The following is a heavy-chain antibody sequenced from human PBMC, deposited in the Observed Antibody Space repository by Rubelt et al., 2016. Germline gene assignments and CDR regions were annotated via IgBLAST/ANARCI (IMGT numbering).Heavy chain of an antibody. V-gene: IGHV3-23*01. Sequence: GGLVQPGGSLRLSCAASGFTFSSYAMSWVRQAPGKGLEWVSTIPGSGGSTHYADSVKGRFTISRDNAKNSLLLQMSSLRADDTAVYYCARDSRLVVDHWGLGTLVTVSS. CDR1: GFTFSSYA. CDR2: IPGSGGST. J-gene: IGHJ4*02. D-gene: IGHD2-2*01. CDR3: ARDSRLVVDH.